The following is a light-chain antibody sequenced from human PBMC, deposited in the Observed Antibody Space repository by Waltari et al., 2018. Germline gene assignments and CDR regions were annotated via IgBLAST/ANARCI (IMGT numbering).Light chain of an antibody. CDR1: NIQAKS. V-gene: IGLV3-21*02. Sequence: SYVLTQPPSVSVAPGQTARVTCGGDNIQAKSVHRYQQKAGQAPVLVVFYENDQPSGIPERFSGSISGNTATRTISRVEVGDEADYYCQVWDNSRDQVVFGGGTKLAVL. J-gene: IGLJ3*02. CDR3: QVWDNSRDQVV. CDR2: YEN.